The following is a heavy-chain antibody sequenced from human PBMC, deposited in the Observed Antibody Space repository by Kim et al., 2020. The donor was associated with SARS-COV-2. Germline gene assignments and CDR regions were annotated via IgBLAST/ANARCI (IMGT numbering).Heavy chain of an antibody. D-gene: IGHD6-13*01. J-gene: IGHJ5*02. Sequence: ADYVKGRFTISRDNAKNSLYLQMNSLRAEDTAVYYCARVPSGSSSGYWFDPWGQGTLVTVSS. V-gene: IGHV3-11*05. CDR3: ARVPSGSSSGYWFDP.